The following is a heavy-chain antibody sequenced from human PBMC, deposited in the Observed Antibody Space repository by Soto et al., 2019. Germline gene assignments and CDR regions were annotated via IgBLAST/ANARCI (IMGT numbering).Heavy chain of an antibody. CDR1: GFTFSSYG. Sequence: QVQLVESGGGVVQPERSLRLSCAASGFTFSSYGMHWVRQAPGKGLEWVAVISYDGSNKYYADSVKGRFTISRDNSKNTLYLQMNSLRAEDTAVYYCAKARSGGYDLYYFDYWGQGTLVTVSS. CDR3: AKARSGGYDLYYFDY. CDR2: ISYDGSNK. D-gene: IGHD5-12*01. J-gene: IGHJ4*02. V-gene: IGHV3-30*18.